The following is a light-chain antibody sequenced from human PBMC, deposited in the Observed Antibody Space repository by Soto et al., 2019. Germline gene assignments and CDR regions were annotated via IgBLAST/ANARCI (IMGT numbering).Light chain of an antibody. CDR3: QQRSNWPPIT. CDR2: ATS. J-gene: IGKJ5*01. CDR1: QSVSTN. Sequence: EIVLTQSPATLSFSPGERATLSCRASQSVSTNLAWYQQKPGQAPRLLIYATSARATSIPARFSGSGSGTGFTLTISSLEPEDFAVYYCQQRSNWPPITFGQGTRLEI. V-gene: IGKV3-11*01.